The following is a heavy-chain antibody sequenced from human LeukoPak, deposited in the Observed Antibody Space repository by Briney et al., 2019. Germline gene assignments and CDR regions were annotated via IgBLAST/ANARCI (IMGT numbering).Heavy chain of an antibody. J-gene: IGHJ4*02. CDR2: IYTSGST. V-gene: IGHV4-61*02. CDR1: GGSISSGGYY. D-gene: IGHD5-18*01. CDR3: ARGGNTAMGPRYFDY. Sequence: TSQTLSLTCTVSGGSISSGGYYWSWIRQPAGKGLEWIGRIYTSGSTNYNPSLKSRVTISVDTSKNQFSLKLSSVTAADTAVYYCARGGNTAMGPRYFDYWGQGTLVTVSS.